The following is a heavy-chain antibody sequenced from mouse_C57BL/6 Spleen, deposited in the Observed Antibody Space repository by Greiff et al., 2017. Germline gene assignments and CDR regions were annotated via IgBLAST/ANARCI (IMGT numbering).Heavy chain of an antibody. D-gene: IGHD1-1*01. V-gene: IGHV1-18*01. CDR2: INPNNGGT. Sequence: VQLQQSGPELVKPGASVKIPCKASGYTFTDYNMDWVKQSHGKSLEWIGDINPNNGGTIYNQKFKGKATLTVDKSSSTAYMQLSSLTSEDSAVYFCARFSHYYGSSGDYWGQGTTLTVSS. J-gene: IGHJ2*01. CDR3: ARFSHYYGSSGDY. CDR1: GYTFTDYN.